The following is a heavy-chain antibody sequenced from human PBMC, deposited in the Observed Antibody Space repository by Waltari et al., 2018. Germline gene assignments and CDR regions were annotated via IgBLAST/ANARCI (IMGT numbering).Heavy chain of an antibody. CDR2: IYSTEST. CDR1: GGSMRNYY. V-gene: IGHV4-4*07. D-gene: IGHD1-20*01. J-gene: IGHJ4*02. CDR3: ARDNSITATLDYDI. Sequence: QVQLQESGPGLVKPSETLSLTCTASGGSMRNYYWSWIRQPAGKGLEWIGRIYSTESTSSAPSLQYNPSLQSRVTMSLDTSKRPFSLNLSSVTAADTAVYFCARDNSITATLDYDIWGQGTLVTVSS.